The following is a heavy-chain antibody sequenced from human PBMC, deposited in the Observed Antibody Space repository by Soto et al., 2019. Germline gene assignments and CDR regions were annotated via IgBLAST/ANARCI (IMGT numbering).Heavy chain of an antibody. J-gene: IGHJ4*02. D-gene: IGHD6-19*01. V-gene: IGHV3-33*01. CDR3: ARDATVAAPSLPPD. Sequence: QVQLVESGGGVVQPGRSLGLSCAASGFTFSSYGMHWVRQAPGKGLEWVAVIWYDGSNKYYADSVKGRFTISRDNSKNTLYLQMNSLRAEDTAVYCCARDATVAAPSLPPDWGQGTLVTVSS. CDR1: GFTFSSYG. CDR2: IWYDGSNK.